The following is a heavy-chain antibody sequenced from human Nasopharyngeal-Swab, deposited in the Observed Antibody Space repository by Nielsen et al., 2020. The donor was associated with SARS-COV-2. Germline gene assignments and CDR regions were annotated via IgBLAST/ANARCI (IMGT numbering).Heavy chain of an antibody. D-gene: IGHD1-26*01. CDR3: ALMAELSIVGAYYGMDV. Sequence: GESLKISFAASGFTFDDYAMHWVRQAPGKGLEWVSLISGDGGSTYYADSVKGRFTISRDNSKNSLYLQMNSLRTEDTALYYCALMAELSIVGAYYGMDVWGQGTTVTVSS. J-gene: IGHJ6*02. CDR1: GFTFDDYA. V-gene: IGHV3-43*02. CDR2: ISGDGGST.